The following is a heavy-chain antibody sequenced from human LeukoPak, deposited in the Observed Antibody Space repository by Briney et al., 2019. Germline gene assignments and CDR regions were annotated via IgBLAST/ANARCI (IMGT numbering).Heavy chain of an antibody. CDR1: GGSISSNNW. CDR2: VYHDGSA. J-gene: IGHJ4*02. CDR3: ARSLYYDTSGPFDF. V-gene: IGHV4-4*02. Sequence: SGTLSLTCAVSGGSISSNNWWSWVRQPPGKGLEWIGEVYHDGSANYNPSLQSRVTISLDKSKNQFSLKLSSVTAADTAMYYCARSLYYDTSGPFDFWGQGALVSVSS. D-gene: IGHD3-22*01.